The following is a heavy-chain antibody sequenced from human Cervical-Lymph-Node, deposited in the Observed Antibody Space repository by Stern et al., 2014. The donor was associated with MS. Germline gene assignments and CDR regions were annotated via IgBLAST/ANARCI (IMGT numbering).Heavy chain of an antibody. V-gene: IGHV3-33*01. D-gene: IGHD2-2*01. Sequence: VQLVESGGGVVQPGRSLRLSCAASGFTFSSYGMHWVRQAPGKGLEWVAVIWYDGSNKYYADSVKGRFTISRDNSKNTLYLQMNSLRAEDTAVYYCAREGYCSSTSCYGSWFDPWGQGTLVTVSS. CDR1: GFTFSSYG. CDR2: IWYDGSNK. J-gene: IGHJ5*02. CDR3: AREGYCSSTSCYGSWFDP.